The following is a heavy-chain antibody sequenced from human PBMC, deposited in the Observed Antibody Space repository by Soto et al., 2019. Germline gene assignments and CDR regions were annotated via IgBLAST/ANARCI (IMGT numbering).Heavy chain of an antibody. J-gene: IGHJ5*02. CDR2: SSSYNGNT. CDR3: ARTSGYSSTANWFDP. Sequence: QVQLVQSGAEVKKPGASVKVSCKASGYTFTSYGITWVRQSPGQGLEWRGWSSSYNGNTNNAQKFQGRGAVTTDTSTSTAYLELMNLRSDDTAVYYCARTSGYSSTANWFDPWGQGTLGTVSS. V-gene: IGHV1-18*01. D-gene: IGHD6-13*01. CDR1: GYTFTSYG.